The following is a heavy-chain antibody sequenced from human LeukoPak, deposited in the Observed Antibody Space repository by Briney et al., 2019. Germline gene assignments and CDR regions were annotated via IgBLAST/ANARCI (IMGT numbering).Heavy chain of an antibody. J-gene: IGHJ4*02. CDR3: ARERITSGGSDGRGGWVDY. Sequence: SVKVSCKASGGTLSSYAISWVRQAPGQGLEWMGGIIPIFGTANYAQKFQGRVTITADESTSTAYMELSSLRSEDTAVYYCARERITSGGSDGRGGWVDYWGQGTLVTVSS. V-gene: IGHV1-69*13. D-gene: IGHD1-26*01. CDR2: IIPIFGTA. CDR1: GGTLSSYA.